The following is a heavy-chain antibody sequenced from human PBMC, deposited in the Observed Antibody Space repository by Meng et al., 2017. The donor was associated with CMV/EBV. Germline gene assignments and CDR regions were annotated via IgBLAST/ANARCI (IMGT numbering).Heavy chain of an antibody. CDR2: IKWNGGST. CDR3: ARAVPAAIGKSWFDP. CDR1: GFTFDDYG. J-gene: IGHJ5*02. Sequence: GESLKISCAASGFTFDDYGMSWVRQAPGKGLEWVSGIKWNGGSTGYADSVKGRFTISRDNAKNSLYLQMNSLRAEDTALYYCARAVPAAIGKSWFDPWGQGTLVTVSS. D-gene: IGHD2-2*01. V-gene: IGHV3-20*04.